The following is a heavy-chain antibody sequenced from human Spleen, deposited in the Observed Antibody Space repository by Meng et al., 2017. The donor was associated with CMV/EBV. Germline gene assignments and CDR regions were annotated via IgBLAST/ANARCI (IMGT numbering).Heavy chain of an antibody. CDR1: EFTFSNYW. CDR2: INQDGSER. V-gene: IGHV3-7*01. J-gene: IGHJ3*02. Sequence: GESLKISCAASEFTFSNYWMSWVRQAPGKGLEWLANINQDGSERYYVDSVKGRFTISRDNAKKSLYLQVNSLRLEDTAVYYCAKDSPGGLDAFDIWGQGTMVTVSS. D-gene: IGHD3-16*01. CDR3: AKDSPGGLDAFDI.